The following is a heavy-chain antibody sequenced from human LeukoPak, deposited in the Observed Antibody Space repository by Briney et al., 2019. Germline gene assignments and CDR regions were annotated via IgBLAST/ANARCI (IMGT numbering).Heavy chain of an antibody. CDR3: AKDRGVVVTTTPSDASDI. J-gene: IGHJ3*02. Sequence: ASVKVSCKASGGDFSSYSISWVRQAPGQGLEWMGRIIPIFDIIIYSDNFQGRVTIAADKSTSTAYMEVNSLRSDDTAVYYCAKDRGVVVTTTPSDASDIWGQGTMVTVSS. CDR1: GGDFSSYS. CDR2: IIPIFDII. V-gene: IGHV1-69*04. D-gene: IGHD2-21*02.